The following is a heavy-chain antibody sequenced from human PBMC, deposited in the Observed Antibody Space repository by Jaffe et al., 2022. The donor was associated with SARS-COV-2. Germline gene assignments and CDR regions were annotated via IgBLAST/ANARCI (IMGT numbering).Heavy chain of an antibody. CDR3: ARGRWHILEAHDYGMDV. CDR2: ISSDGSST. D-gene: IGHD2-21*01. J-gene: IGHJ6*02. Sequence: EEQLVESGGGLVQPGGSLRLSCTASGFTFGTYWMHWVRQVPGKGLVWVSRISSDGSSTSYADSERGRFIISRDNAKNTLYLQMNSLRAEDTAIYYCARGRWHILEAHDYGMDVWGQGTTVTVSS. CDR1: GFTFGTYW. V-gene: IGHV3-74*01.